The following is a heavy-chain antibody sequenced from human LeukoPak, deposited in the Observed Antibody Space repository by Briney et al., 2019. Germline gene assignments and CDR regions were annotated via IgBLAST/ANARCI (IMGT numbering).Heavy chain of an antibody. CDR1: GFTVSSDY. V-gene: IGHV3-53*01. CDR2: IYSGSNT. D-gene: IGHD1-26*01. J-gene: IGHJ4*02. CDR3: ARVFSASYPDY. Sequence: GGSLSLSCAASGFTVSSDYMSWVRQAPGKGLEWVSVIYSGSNTYYADSVKGRFTISRDNSKNTLYLQMNSLRAEDTAVYYCARVFSASYPDYWGQGTLVTVSS.